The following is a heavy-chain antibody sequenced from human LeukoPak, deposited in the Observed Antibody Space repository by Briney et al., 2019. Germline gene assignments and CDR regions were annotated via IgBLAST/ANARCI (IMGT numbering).Heavy chain of an antibody. D-gene: IGHD5-12*01. J-gene: IGHJ4*02. Sequence: GASVKVSCKASGYTFTSYDINWVRQATGQGLEWMGWMNPNSGNTGYAQKFQGRVTMTRNTSISTAYTELSSLRSEDTAVYYCVSYSGYDYGGIDYWGQGTLVTVSS. CDR3: VSYSGYDYGGIDY. CDR1: GYTFTSYD. CDR2: MNPNSGNT. V-gene: IGHV1-8*01.